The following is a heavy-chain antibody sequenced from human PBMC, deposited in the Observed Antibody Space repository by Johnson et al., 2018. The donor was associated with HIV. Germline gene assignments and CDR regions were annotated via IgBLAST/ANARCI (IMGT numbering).Heavy chain of an antibody. Sequence: VQLVESGGVVVQPGGSLRLSCAVSGFAFDDYAMHWVRQAPGKGLEWVSLISWDGNSTYYGDSVQGRFTISRDNSQNTLYLPMNSLRAEDTAVYYCASPKTPTRVVRGAFDIWGQGTMVTVSS. CDR1: GFAFDDYA. D-gene: IGHD3-10*01. CDR3: ASPKTPTRVVRGAFDI. V-gene: IGHV3-43D*03. CDR2: ISWDGNST. J-gene: IGHJ3*02.